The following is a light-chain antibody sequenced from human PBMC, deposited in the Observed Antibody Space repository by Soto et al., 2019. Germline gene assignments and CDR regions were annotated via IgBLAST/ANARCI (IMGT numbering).Light chain of an antibody. Sequence: EIVMTQSPATLSVSPGERATLSCRASQSVSSNLAWYHHKPGQSPRLLIYGPFTMATVIPAMFSGSRSVTEFTLKISRLQSEDFAVYSCQQYKNWPPLTFGGGTKVESK. CDR2: GPF. CDR3: QQYKNWPPLT. J-gene: IGKJ4*01. CDR1: QSVSSN. V-gene: IGKV3-15*01.